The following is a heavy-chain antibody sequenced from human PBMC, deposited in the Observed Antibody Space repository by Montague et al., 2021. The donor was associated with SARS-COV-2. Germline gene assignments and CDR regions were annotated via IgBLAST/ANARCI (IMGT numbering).Heavy chain of an antibody. CDR3: ARLPYILPGYAYFDF. J-gene: IGHJ4*02. Sequence: SETLSLTCTVSGDSISNYYWSWIRRPPGKGLEWLGYIYYSGSTNYNPSXXSRVTISVDTSKNRFSLRLSSVTAADTAVYYCARLPYILPGYAYFDFWGQGSLVIVSS. CDR2: IYYSGST. V-gene: IGHV4-59*08. CDR1: GDSISNYY. D-gene: IGHD3-9*01.